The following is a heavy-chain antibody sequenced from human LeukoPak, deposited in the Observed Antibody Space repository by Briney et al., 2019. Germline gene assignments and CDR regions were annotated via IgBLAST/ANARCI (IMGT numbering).Heavy chain of an antibody. Sequence: SVKVSCKASGYTFTSYGISWVRQAPGQGLEWMGRIFPVPGIPKYAQKFQGRVTLTADTSTSTAYMELSSPRSEDTAVYYCARDSPSILSLFDYWGQGTLVTVSS. CDR1: GYTFTSYG. CDR3: ARDSPSILSLFDY. CDR2: IFPVPGIP. J-gene: IGHJ4*02. V-gene: IGHV1-69*04. D-gene: IGHD3-9*01.